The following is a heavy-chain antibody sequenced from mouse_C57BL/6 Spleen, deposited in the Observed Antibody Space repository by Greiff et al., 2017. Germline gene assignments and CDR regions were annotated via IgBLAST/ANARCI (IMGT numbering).Heavy chain of an antibody. CDR1: GFSLSTFGMG. V-gene: IGHV8-8*01. J-gene: IGHJ3*01. CDR3: ARTHLLYSSGPWFAY. D-gene: IGHD3-2*02. Sequence: QVTLKESGPGILQPSQTLSLTCSFSGFSLSTFGMGVGWIRQPSGKGLEWLAHIWWDDDKYYNPALKSRLTISKDTSKNQVFLKIANVDTADTATYYCARTHLLYSSGPWFAYWGQGTLVTVSA. CDR2: IWWDDDK.